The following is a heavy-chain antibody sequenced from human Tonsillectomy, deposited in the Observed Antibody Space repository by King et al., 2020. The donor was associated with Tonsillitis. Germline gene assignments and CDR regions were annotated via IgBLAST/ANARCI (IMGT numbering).Heavy chain of an antibody. Sequence: VQLQESGPGLVKPSETLSLTCTVSGGSISSYYWSWIRQPAGKGLEWIGRIYTSGSTNYNPSLKSRVTMSVDTSKNQFSLKLSPVTAADTAVYYCARRYGSGSYYWFDPWGQGTLVTVSS. D-gene: IGHD3-10*01. J-gene: IGHJ5*02. CDR2: IYTSGST. CDR1: GGSISSYY. CDR3: ARRYGSGSYYWFDP. V-gene: IGHV4-4*07.